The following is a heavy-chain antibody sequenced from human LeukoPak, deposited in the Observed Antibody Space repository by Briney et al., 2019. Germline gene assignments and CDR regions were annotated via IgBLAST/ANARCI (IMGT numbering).Heavy chain of an antibody. J-gene: IGHJ3*02. CDR3: ARDRFETGAFDI. V-gene: IGHV4-39*07. D-gene: IGHD3-10*01. CDR2: IYYSGST. Sequence: SETLSLTCTVSGGSISSSSYYWGWIRQPPGKGLEWIGSIYYSGSTYYNPSLKSRVTISVDTSKNQFSLKLSSVTAADTAVYYCARDRFETGAFDIWGQGTMVTVSS. CDR1: GGSISSSSYY.